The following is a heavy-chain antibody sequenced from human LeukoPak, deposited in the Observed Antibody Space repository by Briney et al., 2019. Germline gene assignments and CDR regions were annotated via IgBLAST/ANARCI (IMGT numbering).Heavy chain of an antibody. CDR1: GGSISSYY. J-gene: IGHJ5*02. V-gene: IGHV4-4*07. CDR2: IYNGGST. CDR3: ARDSGTTGEVKFDP. Sequence: PSETLSLTCTVSGGSISSYYLSWIRQPAGKGLEWIGRIYNGGSTDYNPSLRSRVTMSVDTSTNQLSLRLSSVTAADTAVYYCARDSGTTGEVKFDPWGQGSLVTSPQ. D-gene: IGHD3-10*01.